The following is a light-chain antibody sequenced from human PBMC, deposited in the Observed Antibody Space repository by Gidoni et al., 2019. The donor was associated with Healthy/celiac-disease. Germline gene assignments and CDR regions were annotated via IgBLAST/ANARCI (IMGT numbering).Light chain of an antibody. CDR1: QSVLYSSNNKNY. V-gene: IGKV4-1*01. J-gene: IGKJ4*01. Sequence: DIVMTQPPDSLAVSLGERATINCKSSQSVLYSSNNKNYLAWYQQKPGQPPKLLIYWASTRESGVPDRFSGSGSGTDFTLTSSSLQAEDVAVYYCQQYYSTPRLTFXGXTKVEIK. CDR2: WAS. CDR3: QQYYSTPRLT.